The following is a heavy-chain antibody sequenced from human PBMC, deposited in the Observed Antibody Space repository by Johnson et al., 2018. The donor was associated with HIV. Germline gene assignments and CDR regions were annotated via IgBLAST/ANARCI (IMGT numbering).Heavy chain of an antibody. Sequence: VQLVESGGGVVQPGRSLRLSCAASGFTFSSYDMHWVRQATGKGLEWVSAIGTAGDTYYPGSVKGRFTISRENAKNSLYLQINSLRAGDTAVYYCARVAALYDAFDIWGQGTMVTVSS. CDR3: ARVAALYDAFDI. CDR1: GFTFSSYD. J-gene: IGHJ3*02. V-gene: IGHV3-13*01. D-gene: IGHD2-15*01. CDR2: IGTAGDT.